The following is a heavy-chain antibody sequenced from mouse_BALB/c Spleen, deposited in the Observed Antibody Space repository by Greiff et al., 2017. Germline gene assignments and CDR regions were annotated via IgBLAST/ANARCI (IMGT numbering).Heavy chain of an antibody. J-gene: IGHJ4*01. Sequence: LEESGAGLARPGASVKMSCKASGYTFTSYRMHWVKQMPGQGLEWIGYINPSSGYTNYNQKFKDKATLTPDKSSSTTYLQLSSLTSEDSAVYFCARVSNYVFHSIDYWGQGTSVTVSS. D-gene: IGHD2-5*01. V-gene: IGHV1-4*01. CDR2: INPSSGYT. CDR1: GYTFTSYR. CDR3: ARVSNYVFHSIDY.